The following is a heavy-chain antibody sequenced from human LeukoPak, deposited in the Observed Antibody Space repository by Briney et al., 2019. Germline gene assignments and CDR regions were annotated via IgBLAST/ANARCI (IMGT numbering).Heavy chain of an antibody. CDR1: GFPFSSYA. Sequence: GGSLRLSCAASGFPFSSYAMSWVRQAPGRGLEWVSAISGSGGSTYYADSVKGRFTISRDNSKNTLYLQMNSLRAEDTAVYYCASPDSSGYYDYFDSWGQGTLVTVSS. CDR3: ASPDSSGYYDYFDS. V-gene: IGHV3-23*01. D-gene: IGHD3-22*01. CDR2: ISGSGGST. J-gene: IGHJ4*02.